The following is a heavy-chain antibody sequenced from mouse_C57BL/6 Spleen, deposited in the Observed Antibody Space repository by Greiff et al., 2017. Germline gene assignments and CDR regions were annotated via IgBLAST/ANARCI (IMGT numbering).Heavy chain of an antibody. CDR1: GFTFSSYA. V-gene: IGHV5-9-1*02. Sequence: DVMLVESGEGLVKPGGSLKLSCAASGFTFSSYAMSWVRQTPEKRLEWVAYISSGGDYIYYADTVKGRFTISRDNARNTLYLQMSSLKSEDTAMYYCTRAYGSSYLFDYWGQGTTLTVSS. D-gene: IGHD1-1*01. J-gene: IGHJ2*01. CDR3: TRAYGSSYLFDY. CDR2: ISSGGDYI.